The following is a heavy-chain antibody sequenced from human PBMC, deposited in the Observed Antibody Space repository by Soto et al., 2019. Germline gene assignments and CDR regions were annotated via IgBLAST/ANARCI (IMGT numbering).Heavy chain of an antibody. Sequence: ASVKVSCKASGYTFTSYGISWVRQAPGQGLEWMGWISAYNGNTNYAQKLQGRVTMTTDTSTITAYMELRSLRSDDTAVYYCDRHLFTMTVVVTPVHAFEIWGQGTMVTVSS. D-gene: IGHD3-22*01. CDR3: DRHLFTMTVVVTPVHAFEI. J-gene: IGHJ3*02. CDR1: GYTFTSYG. V-gene: IGHV1-18*04. CDR2: ISAYNGNT.